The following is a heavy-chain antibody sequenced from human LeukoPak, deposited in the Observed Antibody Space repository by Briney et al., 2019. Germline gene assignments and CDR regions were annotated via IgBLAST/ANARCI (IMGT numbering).Heavy chain of an antibody. Sequence: SHTLSLTCTVSGGSISSYYWSWVRQPAGKGLEWIGRIYTSGSTNYNPSLKSRVTMSVDTSKNQFSLKLSSVTAADTAVYYCAREDSSIWFDPWGQGTLVTVSS. CDR2: IYTSGST. CDR3: AREDSSIWFDP. J-gene: IGHJ5*02. V-gene: IGHV4-4*07. D-gene: IGHD3-22*01. CDR1: GGSISSYY.